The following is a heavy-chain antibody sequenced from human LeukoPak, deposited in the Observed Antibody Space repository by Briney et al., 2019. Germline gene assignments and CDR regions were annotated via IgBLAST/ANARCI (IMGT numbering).Heavy chain of an antibody. CDR3: IREVQVRASASLGL. CDR2: MNRGGTTI. V-gene: IGHV3-74*01. J-gene: IGHJ4*01. CDR1: GFSISGYW. Sequence: QPGGSLRLSCAASGFSISGYWMHWVRQAAGEGLVWVSRMNRGGTTINYADSVKGRFTISRDNVDNTLHLQMNSLRVEDTAVYYCIREVQVRASASLGLWGQGTLVTVSS. D-gene: IGHD3-16*01.